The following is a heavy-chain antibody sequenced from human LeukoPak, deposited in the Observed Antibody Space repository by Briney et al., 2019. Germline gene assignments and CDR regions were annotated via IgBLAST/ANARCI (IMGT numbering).Heavy chain of an antibody. Sequence: PGGSLRLSCAASGFTFSDYYMSWIRQAPGKGLEWVSYISSGGSTIYYADSVKGRFTISRDNAKNSLYLQMNSLRAEDTAVYYCARDYYGSGSYSYYFDYWGQGTLVTVSS. J-gene: IGHJ4*02. V-gene: IGHV3-11*04. CDR3: ARDYYGSGSYSYYFDY. CDR1: GFTFSDYY. D-gene: IGHD3-10*01. CDR2: ISSGGSTI.